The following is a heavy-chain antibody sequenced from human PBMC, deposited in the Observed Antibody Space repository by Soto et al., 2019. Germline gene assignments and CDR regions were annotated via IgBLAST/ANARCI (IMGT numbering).Heavy chain of an antibody. CDR1: GYTFTSYG. Sequence: ASVKVSCKASGYTFTSYGFSWVRQAPGQGLEWMGWISASNGNTNYAQKFQGRVTITADESTSTAYMELSSLRSEDTAVYYCARGRGNYDFWSGYYPANSYFYYYGMDVWGQGTTVTVSS. CDR2: ISASNGNT. CDR3: ARGRGNYDFWSGYYPANSYFYYYGMDV. J-gene: IGHJ6*02. V-gene: IGHV1-18*01. D-gene: IGHD3-3*01.